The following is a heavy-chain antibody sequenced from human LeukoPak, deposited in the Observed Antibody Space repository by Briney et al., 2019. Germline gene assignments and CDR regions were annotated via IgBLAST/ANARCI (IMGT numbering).Heavy chain of an antibody. J-gene: IGHJ4*02. Sequence: SCTASGFTFRSYGMHWVRQAPGKGLEWVAVISYDGSYKYYADSVKGRFTISRDNSKNTLYLQMNSLRAEDTAVYYCARDRHIAVAGPGDYWGQGTLVTVSS. V-gene: IGHV3-33*05. CDR3: ARDRHIAVAGPGDY. CDR1: GFTFRSYG. CDR2: ISYDGSYK. D-gene: IGHD6-19*01.